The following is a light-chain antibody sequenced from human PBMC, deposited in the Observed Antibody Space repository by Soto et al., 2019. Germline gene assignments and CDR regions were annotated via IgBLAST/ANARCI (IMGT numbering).Light chain of an antibody. V-gene: IGKV3D-15*01. CDR2: GAS. Sequence: EIVMTQSPASLSVSPGDGATLSCRASQSVASNVAWYQQKPGQGPRLLIHGASTRAAGVPVRFSGGGSGTDFTLTIGSLQSEDFAVYYCQQYHNWPPQYSFGQGTKLQIK. CDR1: QSVASN. J-gene: IGKJ2*01. CDR3: QQYHNWPPQYS.